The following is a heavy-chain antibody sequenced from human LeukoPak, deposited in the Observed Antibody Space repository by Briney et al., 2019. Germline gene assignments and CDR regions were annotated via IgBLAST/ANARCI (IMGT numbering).Heavy chain of an antibody. V-gene: IGHV1-69*01. Sequence: SVKLSCKSSGATFSSCAISWVRHAPGQGLEWMGGIIPIFGTANYAQKFQGRVTITPDQSTSPAYVEPSSLRSEDTGVYYCALGGMAGTWDYYYYGMDVWGKGTTVTVSS. D-gene: IGHD6-19*01. CDR3: ALGGMAGTWDYYYYGMDV. CDR2: IIPIFGTA. CDR1: GATFSSCA. J-gene: IGHJ6*04.